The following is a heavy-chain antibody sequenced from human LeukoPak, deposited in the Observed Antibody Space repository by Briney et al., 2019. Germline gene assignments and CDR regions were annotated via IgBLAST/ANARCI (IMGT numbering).Heavy chain of an antibody. Sequence: GGSPRLSCAASGFTFSSYAMHWVRQAPGKGLEWVAVISYDGSNKYYADSVKGRFTISRDNSKNTLYLQMNSLRAEDTAVYYCARAGIVGATTLDYWGQGTLVTVSS. CDR2: ISYDGSNK. J-gene: IGHJ4*02. CDR3: ARAGIVGATTLDY. V-gene: IGHV3-30*04. CDR1: GFTFSSYA. D-gene: IGHD1-26*01.